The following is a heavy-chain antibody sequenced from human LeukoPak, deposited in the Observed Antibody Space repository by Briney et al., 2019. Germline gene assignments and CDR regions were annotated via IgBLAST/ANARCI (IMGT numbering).Heavy chain of an antibody. CDR2: IDEDGKTI. CDR1: GFTFNSYW. CDR3: VSDLCGGDDQ. J-gene: IGHJ5*02. V-gene: IGHV3-74*01. Sequence: GGSLRLSCAASGFTFNSYWMHWVRQAPGKGLVWVSRIDEDGKTIDYADSVKGRFTISRDNAQATLYLRMSSLRDEDTAVYYCVSDLCGGDDQWGRGTLVTVSS. D-gene: IGHD3-3*01.